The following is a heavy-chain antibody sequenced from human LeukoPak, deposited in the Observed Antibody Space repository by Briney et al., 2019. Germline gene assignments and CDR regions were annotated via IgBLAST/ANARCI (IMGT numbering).Heavy chain of an antibody. D-gene: IGHD2-2*01. J-gene: IGHJ4*02. V-gene: IGHV6-1*01. Sequence: SQTLSLTCAISGDSVSSNSAAWNWIRQSRSRGLEWLGRTYYRSKWYNDYAVSVKSRITINPDTSKNQFSLQLNSVTPEDTAVYYCAREICSSTICYPAYWGQGTLVTVSS. CDR1: GDSVSSNSAA. CDR2: TYYRSKWYN. CDR3: AREICSSTICYPAY.